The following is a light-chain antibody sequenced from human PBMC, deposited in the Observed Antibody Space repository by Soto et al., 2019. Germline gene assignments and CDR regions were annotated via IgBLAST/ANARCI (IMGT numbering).Light chain of an antibody. J-gene: IGKJ5*01. CDR1: QSVSSY. CDR3: QQCGSSST. Sequence: EIVFTQSPATLSLSPGERATLSCRASQSVSSYLAWYQQKPGQAPRLLIYDASNRATGIPARFSGSGSGTDFTLTISRLEPEDFAVYYCQQCGSSSTFGQGTRLEIK. CDR2: DAS. V-gene: IGKV3-11*01.